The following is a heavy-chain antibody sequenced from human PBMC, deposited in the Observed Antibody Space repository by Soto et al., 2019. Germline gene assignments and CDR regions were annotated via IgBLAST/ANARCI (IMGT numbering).Heavy chain of an antibody. V-gene: IGHV3-23*01. CDR2: ITVNDEKT. CDR1: GFTISLYC. J-gene: IGHJ5*01. Sequence: GGSLRPSCAASGFTISLYCMSWVRQAPGKGLEWVSSITVNDEKTYYADSVKGRFTISRDDSKKTMYLQMDSLRAEDTAVYYCAKKGRPGYDKGNWPDSWGQGTLVTVSS. D-gene: IGHD5-12*01. CDR3: AKKGRPGYDKGNWPDS.